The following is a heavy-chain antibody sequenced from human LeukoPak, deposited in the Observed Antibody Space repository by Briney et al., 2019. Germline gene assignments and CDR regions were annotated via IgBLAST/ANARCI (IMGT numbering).Heavy chain of an antibody. CDR1: GGSISSYY. Sequence: SETLSLTCTVSGGSISSYYWSWIRQPPGEGLEWIGYIYYSGSTNYNPSLKSRVTISVDTSKNQFSLKLSSVTAADTAVYYCARRRVVPAAMLDYWGQGTLVTVSS. V-gene: IGHV4-59*08. CDR3: ARRRVVPAAMLDY. D-gene: IGHD2-2*01. CDR2: IYYSGST. J-gene: IGHJ4*02.